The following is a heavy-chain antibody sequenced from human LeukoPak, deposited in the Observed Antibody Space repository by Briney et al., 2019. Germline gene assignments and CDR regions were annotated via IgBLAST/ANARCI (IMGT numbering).Heavy chain of an antibody. CDR2: ISWNSGSI. Sequence: PGRSLRLSCAASGFTFDDYAMHWVRQAPGKGLEWVSGISWNSGSIVYADSVKGRFTISRDNAKNSLYLQMNSLRAEDMALYYCAKDMTARYNWKNHAFDIWAQGTMVPVPS. D-gene: IGHD1-1*01. CDR3: AKDMTARYNWKNHAFDI. J-gene: IGHJ3*02. V-gene: IGHV3-9*03. CDR1: GFTFDDYA.